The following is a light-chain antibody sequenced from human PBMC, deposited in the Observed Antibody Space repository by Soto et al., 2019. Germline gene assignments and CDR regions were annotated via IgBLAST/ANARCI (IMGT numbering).Light chain of an antibody. V-gene: IGKV3-11*01. CDR3: QQRSNWPWT. CDR2: DAS. J-gene: IGKJ1*01. CDR1: QSVTTY. Sequence: EIVLTQSPGTLSLSPGERVTLSCRASQSVTTYLAWYQHKPGQAPSLLIYDASHRATGISARFSGSGSGTDFTLTISSLEPEDFAVYYCQQRSNWPWTFGQGTKVDIK.